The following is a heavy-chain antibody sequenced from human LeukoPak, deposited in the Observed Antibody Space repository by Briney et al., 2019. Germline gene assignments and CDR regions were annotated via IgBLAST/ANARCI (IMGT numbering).Heavy chain of an antibody. V-gene: IGHV4-59*01. D-gene: IGHD3-10*01. Sequence: SETLSLTCTVSGGSISSYYWSWIRQPPGKGLEWIGYIYYSGSTNYNPSLKSRVTISVDTSKNQFSLKLSSVTAAGTAVYYCASSRGRCFDYWGQGTLVTVSS. J-gene: IGHJ4*02. CDR1: GGSISSYY. CDR2: IYYSGST. CDR3: ASSRGRCFDY.